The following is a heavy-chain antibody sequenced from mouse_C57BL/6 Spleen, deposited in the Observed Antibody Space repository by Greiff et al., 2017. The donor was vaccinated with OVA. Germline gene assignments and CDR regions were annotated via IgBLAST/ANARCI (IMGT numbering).Heavy chain of an antibody. D-gene: IGHD1-1*01. Sequence: EVKLMESGPGLVKPSQSLSLTCSVTGYSITSGYYWNWIRQFPGNKLEWMGYISYDGSNNYNPSLKNRISITRDTSKNQFFLKLNSVTTEDTATYYCARDYYYGSSFCDYWGQGTTLTVSS. J-gene: IGHJ2*01. V-gene: IGHV3-6*01. CDR1: GYSITSGYY. CDR3: ARDYYYGSSFCDY. CDR2: ISYDGSN.